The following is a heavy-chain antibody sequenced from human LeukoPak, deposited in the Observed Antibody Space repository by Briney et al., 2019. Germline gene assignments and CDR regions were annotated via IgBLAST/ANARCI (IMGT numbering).Heavy chain of an antibody. V-gene: IGHV4-39*07. CDR2: IYSSGST. D-gene: IGHD3-10*01. J-gene: IGHJ3*01. CDR1: GVSISSGSNY. Sequence: SETLSLTCSVSGVSISSGSNYWGWIRQPPGKTLEWIGSIYSSGSTYYNSSLKSRVIILIDTSKNHFSLTLSSVTAADTAVYYCTRSDGYGLVGIWGQGTMVTVSS. CDR3: TRSDGYGLVGI.